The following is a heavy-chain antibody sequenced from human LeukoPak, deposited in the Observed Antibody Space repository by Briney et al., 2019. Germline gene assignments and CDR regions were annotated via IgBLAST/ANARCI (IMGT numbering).Heavy chain of an antibody. CDR1: GYSISSGYY. CDR3: ARAHTAMVDY. CDR2: IYHSGST. Sequence: PSETLSLTCTVSGYSISSGYYWGWIRQPPGKGLEWIGSIYHSGSTNYNPSLKSRVTISVDTSKNQFSLKLSSVTAADTAVYYCARAHTAMVDYWGQGTLVTVSS. J-gene: IGHJ4*02. V-gene: IGHV4-38-2*02. D-gene: IGHD5-18*01.